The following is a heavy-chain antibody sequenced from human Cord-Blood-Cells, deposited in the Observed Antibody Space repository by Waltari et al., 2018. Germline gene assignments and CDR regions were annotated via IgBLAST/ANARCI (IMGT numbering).Heavy chain of an antibody. CDR2: SSSSSSYI. J-gene: IGHJ4*01. V-gene: IGHV3-21*01. CDR3: ARDPWGPFDY. Sequence: EVQLVESGGGLVKPGGSLRLSCAASGFTFSISSMNWVRQAPGKVLEWVSSSSSSSSYIYYADSVKGRFTISRDNAKNSLYLQMNSLRAEDTAVYYCARDPWGPFDYWGQEPWSPSPQ. CDR1: GFTFSISS. D-gene: IGHD7-27*01.